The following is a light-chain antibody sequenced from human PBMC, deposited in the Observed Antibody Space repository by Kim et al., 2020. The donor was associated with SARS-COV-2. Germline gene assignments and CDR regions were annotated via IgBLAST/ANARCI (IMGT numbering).Light chain of an antibody. J-gene: IGKJ4*01. CDR2: GAS. V-gene: IGKV3-20*01. Sequence: IVLTQSPGSMSLSPGERATLSCRASQSVVRNFLAWYQQKPGQAPTLLIYGASSRATGIPDRFSGSGSGTDFTLTISRLEPEDFAVYYCQQYEPSHHITFGGGTKVDIK. CDR3: QQYEPSHHIT. CDR1: QSVVRNF.